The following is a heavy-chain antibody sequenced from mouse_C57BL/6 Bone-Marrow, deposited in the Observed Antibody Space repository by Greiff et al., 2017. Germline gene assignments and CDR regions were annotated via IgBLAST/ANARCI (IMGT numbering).Heavy chain of an antibody. CDR2: IYIGNGYT. Sequence: EVQLQQSGAELVRPGSSVKMSCKTSGYTFTSYGINWVKQRPGQGLEWIGYIYIGNGYTEYNEKFKGKATLTSDTSSSTAYMKLSSLTSEVSAIYFCAKTIYYGFSYYFDYWGQGTTLTVSS. CDR1: GYTFTSYG. V-gene: IGHV1-58*01. CDR3: AKTIYYGFSYYFDY. D-gene: IGHD2-2*01. J-gene: IGHJ2*01.